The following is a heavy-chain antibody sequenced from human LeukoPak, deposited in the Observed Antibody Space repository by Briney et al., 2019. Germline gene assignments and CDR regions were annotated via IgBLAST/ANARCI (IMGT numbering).Heavy chain of an antibody. Sequence: ASVKVSCKASGYTFTSYGISWVRLAPGQGLEWMGWISAYNGNTNYAQKLQGRVTMTEDTSTDTAYMELSSLRSEDTAVYYCATGIRYYYDSSGYYLAFWGQGTLVTVSS. CDR3: ATGIRYYYDSSGYYLAF. J-gene: IGHJ4*02. CDR1: GYTFTSYG. CDR2: ISAYNGNT. V-gene: IGHV1-18*01. D-gene: IGHD3-22*01.